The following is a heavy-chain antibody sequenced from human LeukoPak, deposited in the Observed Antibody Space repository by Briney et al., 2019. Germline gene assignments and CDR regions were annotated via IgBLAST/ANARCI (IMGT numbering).Heavy chain of an antibody. CDR3: AKGGSGSYNYYYYYYMDV. J-gene: IGHJ6*03. D-gene: IGHD3-10*01. Sequence: PGGSLRLSCAASGFTFTSYGMSWVRQAPGKGLEWVSGISGSGGSTYYADSVRGRFTISRDNSKNTLYLQMNSLRAEDTAVYYCAKGGSGSYNYYYYYYMDVWGKGTTVTISS. V-gene: IGHV3-23*01. CDR1: GFTFTSYG. CDR2: ISGSGGST.